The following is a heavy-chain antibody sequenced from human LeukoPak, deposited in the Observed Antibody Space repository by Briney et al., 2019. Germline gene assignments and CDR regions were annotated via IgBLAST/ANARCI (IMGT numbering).Heavy chain of an antibody. Sequence: GASVKVSCKASGYTFTGYYMHWVRQAPGQGLEWMGWINPNSGGTNYAQKFQGRVTMTRDTSISTAYMELSRLRSDDTAVYYCARESSGGSSTTFDYWGQGTLVTVSS. CDR1: GYTFTGYY. V-gene: IGHV1-2*02. D-gene: IGHD2-15*01. CDR3: ARESSGGSSTTFDY. J-gene: IGHJ4*02. CDR2: INPNSGGT.